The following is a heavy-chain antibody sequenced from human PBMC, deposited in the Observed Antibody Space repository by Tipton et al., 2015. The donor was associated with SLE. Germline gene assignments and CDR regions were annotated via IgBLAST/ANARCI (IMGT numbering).Heavy chain of an antibody. D-gene: IGHD2-2*03. CDR3: ARGVAIYWITYYDYYMDV. J-gene: IGHJ6*03. CDR2: IYYSGST. CDR1: GGSISSGGYY. V-gene: IGHV4-31*03. Sequence: TLSLTCTVSGGSISSGGYYWSWIRQNPGKGLEWIGYIYYSGSTYYNPSLKSRVTISEATSKNQFSLTLTSVTAADTGVYYCARGVAIYWITYYDYYMDVWGKGTTVTVSS.